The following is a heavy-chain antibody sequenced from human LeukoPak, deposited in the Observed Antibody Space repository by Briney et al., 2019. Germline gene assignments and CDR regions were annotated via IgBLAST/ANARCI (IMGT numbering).Heavy chain of an antibody. Sequence: SETLSLTCTVSGGSISSSSYYWGWIRQPPGKGLEWIGSIYYSGSTYYNPSLKSRVTISVDTSKNQFSLKLSSVTAADTAVYYCARRAARPHAPFDYWGQGTLVTVSS. D-gene: IGHD6-6*01. CDR3: ARRAARPHAPFDY. CDR2: IYYSGST. J-gene: IGHJ4*02. CDR1: GGSISSSSYY. V-gene: IGHV4-39*07.